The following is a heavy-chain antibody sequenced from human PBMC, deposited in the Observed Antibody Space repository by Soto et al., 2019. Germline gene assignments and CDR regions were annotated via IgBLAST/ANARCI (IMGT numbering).Heavy chain of an antibody. CDR2: ISYDGSNK. CDR1: GFTFSSYA. J-gene: IGHJ5*02. V-gene: IGHV3-30-3*01. Sequence: QVQLVESGGGVVQPGRSLRLSCAASGFTFSSYAMHWVRQAPGKGLEWVAVISYDGSNKYYADSVKGRFTISRDNSKNTLYLQMNSLRAEDTAVYYCARAGNWFAPWGQGTLVTVSS. CDR3: ARAGNWFAP.